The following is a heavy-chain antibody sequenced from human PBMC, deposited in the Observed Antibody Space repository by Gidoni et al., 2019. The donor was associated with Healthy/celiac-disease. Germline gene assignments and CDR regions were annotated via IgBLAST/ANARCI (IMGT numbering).Heavy chain of an antibody. CDR1: GFTFADYA. V-gene: IGHV3-9*01. J-gene: IGHJ4*02. Sequence: EVQLVESGGGLVQPGRSLRLSCAASGFTFADYAMHWVRQAPGKGLGWVSGISWNSGSIGYADSVKGRFTISRDNSKNSLYLQMNSLRSDDTALYYCAKFGDPTGTSHWGQGTLVTVSS. CDR2: ISWNSGSI. CDR3: AKFGDPTGTSH. D-gene: IGHD1-1*01.